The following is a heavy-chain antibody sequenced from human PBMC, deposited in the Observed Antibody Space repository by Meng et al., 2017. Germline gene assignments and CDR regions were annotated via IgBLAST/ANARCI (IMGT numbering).Heavy chain of an antibody. D-gene: IGHD6-19*01. V-gene: IGHV1-69*01. CDR3: ARRPGYSSGWYDY. CDR2: IIPIFGTA. CDR1: GYTFTSYA. Sequence: QVQLGQSGSELKKPGASGKVSCKASGYTFTSYAMNWVRQAPGQGLEWMGGIIPIFGTANYAQKFQGRVTITADESTSTAYMELSSLRSEDTAVYYCARRPGYSSGWYDYWGQGTLVTVSS. J-gene: IGHJ4*02.